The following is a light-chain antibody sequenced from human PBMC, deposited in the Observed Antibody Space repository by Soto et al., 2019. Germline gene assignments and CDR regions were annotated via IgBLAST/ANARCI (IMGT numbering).Light chain of an antibody. CDR3: QQYSDWPPVT. Sequence: EVVMTQSPATLSLSPGDRATVSCRASQGIGSNLAWYQQKPGQAPRLLIYGASTRAAGVPARFSGSGSGTEFTVTISSLQSEDFALYYCQQYSDWPPVTFGGVTEVEIK. CDR2: GAS. J-gene: IGKJ4*01. V-gene: IGKV3-15*01. CDR1: QGIGSN.